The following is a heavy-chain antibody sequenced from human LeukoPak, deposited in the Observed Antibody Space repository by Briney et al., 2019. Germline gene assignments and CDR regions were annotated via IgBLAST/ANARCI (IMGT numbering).Heavy chain of an antibody. V-gene: IGHV3-7*03. CDR3: ARWPHCQDF. CDR2: INKDGSEE. Sequence: GTSLRLSCAASGFTFSDFYMSWVRQAPGKGLEWVANINKDGSEEKYVDSVKGRFTISRDNAKNSLYLQMSSLRADDTAVYYCARWPHCQDFWGRGTRVTVSS. J-gene: IGHJ4*02. CDR1: GFTFSDFY.